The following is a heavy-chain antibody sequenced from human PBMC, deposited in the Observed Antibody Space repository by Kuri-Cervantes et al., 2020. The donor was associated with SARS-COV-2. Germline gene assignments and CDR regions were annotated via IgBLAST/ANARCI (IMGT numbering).Heavy chain of an antibody. CDR1: GYTFTSYY. D-gene: IGHD3-10*01. Sequence: ASVKVSCKASGYTFTSYYMHWVRQAPGQGLEWMGIINPSGGSTSYAQKFQGRVTMTTDTSTSTAYMELRSLRSDDTAVYYCARVQSARSYYYGSGSYYVNWFDPWGQGTLVTVSS. CDR2: INPSGGST. CDR3: ARVQSARSYYYGSGSYYVNWFDP. V-gene: IGHV1-46*01. J-gene: IGHJ5*02.